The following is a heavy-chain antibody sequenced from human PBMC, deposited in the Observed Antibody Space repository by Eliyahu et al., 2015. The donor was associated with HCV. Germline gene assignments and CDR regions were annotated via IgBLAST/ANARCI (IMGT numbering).Heavy chain of an antibody. CDR1: GYTFINYG. CDR2: IDTYNGDT. D-gene: IGHD3-10*01. Sequence: QIQLVQSGTEVKRPGASVKVSCKASGYTFINYGINWVRQAPGQGLEWIGWIDTYNGDTNYAQKVQGRLTMTTDSSTTTVYLELSSLTSDDTAVYYCAREAGLSWGQGTLVTVSS. CDR3: AREAGLS. J-gene: IGHJ5*02. V-gene: IGHV1-18*01.